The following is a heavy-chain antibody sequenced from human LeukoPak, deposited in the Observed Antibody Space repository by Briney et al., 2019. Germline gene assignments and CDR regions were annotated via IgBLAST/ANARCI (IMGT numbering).Heavy chain of an antibody. CDR2: IVVGSGNT. J-gene: IGHJ3*02. CDR3: AASGSYPNFASDI. CDR1: GFTFTSSA. Sequence: SVTVSCKASGFTFTSSAMQWVRQARGQRLEWIGWIVVGSGNTNYAQKFQERVTITRDMSTSTAYMELSSLRSEDTAVYYCAASGSYPNFASDIWGQGTMVTVSS. V-gene: IGHV1-58*02. D-gene: IGHD1-26*01.